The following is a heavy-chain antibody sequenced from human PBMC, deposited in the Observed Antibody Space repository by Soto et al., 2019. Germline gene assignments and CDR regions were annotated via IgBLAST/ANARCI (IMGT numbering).Heavy chain of an antibody. CDR1: GGSISSYY. Sequence: QVQLQESGPGLVKPSETLSLTCTVSGGSISSYYWSWIRQPPGKGLEWIGYIYYSGSTNYNPSLKSRVTIPGATPKNPFPLKLGSVTAADPAVYYCARDQPGYYPYYYYGMAVWGQGTTVTVSS. CDR3: ARDQPGYYPYYYYGMAV. J-gene: IGHJ6*02. CDR2: IYYSGST. V-gene: IGHV4-59*01. D-gene: IGHD3-3*01.